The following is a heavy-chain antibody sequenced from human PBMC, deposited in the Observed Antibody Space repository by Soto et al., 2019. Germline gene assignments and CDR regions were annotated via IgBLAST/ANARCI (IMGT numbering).Heavy chain of an antibody. V-gene: IGHV4-4*02. D-gene: IGHD1-1*01. CDR1: SGSISSSNW. CDR3: ASAKGISTAGTGMGRWFDP. CDR2: IYHSGST. J-gene: IGHJ5*02. Sequence: QVQLQESGPGLVKPSGTLSLTCAVSSGSISSSNWWSWVRQPPGKGLEWIGEIYHSGSTNYNPSLKRRVTISVDKSKNQFSLKLSSVTAADTAVYYCASAKGISTAGTGMGRWFDPWGQGTLVTVSS.